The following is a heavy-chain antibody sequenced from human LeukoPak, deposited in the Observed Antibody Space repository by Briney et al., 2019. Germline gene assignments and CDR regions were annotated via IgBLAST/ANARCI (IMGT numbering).Heavy chain of an antibody. J-gene: IGHJ4*02. D-gene: IGHD6-19*01. Sequence: ASVKVSCKASGYTFTGYYMHWVRQAPEQGLEWMGWINPNRGGTNYAQKFQGRVTMTRDTSTSTVYMELSSLRSEDTAVYYCARDKSRIAVAGTIDYWGQGTLVTVSS. CDR2: INPNRGGT. V-gene: IGHV1-2*02. CDR3: ARDKSRIAVAGTIDY. CDR1: GYTFTGYY.